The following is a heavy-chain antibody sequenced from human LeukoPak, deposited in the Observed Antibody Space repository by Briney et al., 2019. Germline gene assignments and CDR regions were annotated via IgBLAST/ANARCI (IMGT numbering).Heavy chain of an antibody. CDR3: ARDHHGSGSYKAYFDY. CDR2: VYSSGAT. CDR1: DASVTTYS. J-gene: IGHJ4*01. D-gene: IGHD3-10*01. Sequence: SETLSLTCTVSDASVTTYSWSWLRQPAGKGLEWIGRVYSSGATKYNPSLKSRVTISADTSKNQFSLKLPSVTAADTAVYYCARDHHGSGSYKAYFDYWGHGIQVTVSS. V-gene: IGHV4-4*07.